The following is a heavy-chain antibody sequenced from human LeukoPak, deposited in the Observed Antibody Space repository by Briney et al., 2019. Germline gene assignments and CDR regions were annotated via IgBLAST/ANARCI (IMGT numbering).Heavy chain of an antibody. V-gene: IGHV4-59*10. CDR2: IYTSGST. CDR1: GGSFSSYY. CDR3: ARVTHYYDSSGYYSDYFDY. D-gene: IGHD3-22*01. J-gene: IGHJ4*02. Sequence: SETLSLTCAVYGGSFSSYYWSWIRQPAGKGLEWIGRIYTSGSTNYNPSLKSRVTMSVDTSKNQFSLKLSSVTAADTAVYYCARVTHYYDSSGYYSDYFDYWGQGTLVTVSS.